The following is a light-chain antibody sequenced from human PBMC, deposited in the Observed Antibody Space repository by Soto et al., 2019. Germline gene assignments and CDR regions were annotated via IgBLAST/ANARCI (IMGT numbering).Light chain of an antibody. CDR2: DAS. J-gene: IGKJ5*01. V-gene: IGKV1-33*01. CDR3: QQYDSLPIT. Sequence: DIQMTQSPSSLIASVGDRVTITCQASQDISDFLNWYQQKPGKAPKVLIFDASNLQTGVPSRFSGRGSGTHFTFTISSLQPDDSGTYYCQQYDSLPITFGQGTRLEI. CDR1: QDISDF.